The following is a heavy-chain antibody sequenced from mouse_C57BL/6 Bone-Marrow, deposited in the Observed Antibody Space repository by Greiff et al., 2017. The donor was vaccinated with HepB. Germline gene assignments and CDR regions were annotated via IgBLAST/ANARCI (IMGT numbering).Heavy chain of an antibody. CDR2: ISDGGSYT. CDR3: ARGWLRRPY. D-gene: IGHD2-2*01. Sequence: DVKLVESGGGLVKPGGSLKLSCAASGFTFSSYAMSWVRQTPEKRLEWVATISDGGSYTYYPDNVKGRFTISRDNAKNNLYLQMSHLKSEDTAMYYCARGWLRRPYWGQGTLVTVSA. J-gene: IGHJ3*01. CDR1: GFTFSSYA. V-gene: IGHV5-4*03.